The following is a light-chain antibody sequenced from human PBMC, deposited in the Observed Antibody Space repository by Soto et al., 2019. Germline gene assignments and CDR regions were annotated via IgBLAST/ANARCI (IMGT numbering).Light chain of an antibody. Sequence: DIVMTQSPLSLPVTPGEPASISCRSSQSLLHSNGYNYLDWYLQKPGQSPQLLIYLGSNRASGVPDRFSGSGSGTEFTLKISRVEVEDVGVHYCMQALQTPSFGQGTRLEIK. J-gene: IGKJ5*01. CDR3: MQALQTPS. CDR2: LGS. CDR1: QSLLHSNGYNY. V-gene: IGKV2-28*01.